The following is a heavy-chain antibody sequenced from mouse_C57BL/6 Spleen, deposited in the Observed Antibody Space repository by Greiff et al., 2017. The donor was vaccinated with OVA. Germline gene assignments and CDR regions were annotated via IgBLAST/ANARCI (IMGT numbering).Heavy chain of an antibody. Sequence: VKLEESGAELVKPGASVKMSCKASGYTFTTYHLEWMKQTHGKSLEWIGTFHPYNDDTTYNEKFKGKATLTLEKSSSTVYLELSRLTSDDSAVYYCAIYDYGDWGQGTTLTVAS. CDR2: FHPYNDDT. J-gene: IGHJ2*01. D-gene: IGHD2-4*01. CDR3: AIYDYGD. V-gene: IGHV1-47*01. CDR1: GYTFTTYH.